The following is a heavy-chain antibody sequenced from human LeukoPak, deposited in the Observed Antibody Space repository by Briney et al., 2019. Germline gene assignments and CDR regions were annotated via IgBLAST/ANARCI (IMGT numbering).Heavy chain of an antibody. CDR3: ARDKEAVAGLYYYYGMDV. D-gene: IGHD6-19*01. CDR1: GGSISSSSYY. V-gene: IGHV4-39*07. J-gene: IGHJ6*02. Sequence: PSETLSLTCTVSGGSISSSSYYWGWIRQPPGKGLEWIGSIYYSGSTYYNPSLKSRVTISVDTSKNQFSLKLSSVTAADTAVYYCARDKEAVAGLYYYYGMDVWGQGTTVTVSS. CDR2: IYYSGST.